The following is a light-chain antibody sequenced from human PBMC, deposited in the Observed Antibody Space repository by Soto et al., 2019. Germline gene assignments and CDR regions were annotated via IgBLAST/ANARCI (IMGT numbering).Light chain of an antibody. CDR1: QSFRGL. CDR2: DAY. J-gene: IGKJ4*02. Sequence: EVVLTQSPVTLSLSPGERATLSCRASQSFRGLLAWYQQKPGQAPRLLIYDAYNRATGIPPRFSGSGSGTDFTLTISSLEPEDSAVYYCQQRHMGPITFG. CDR3: QQRHMGPIT. V-gene: IGKV3-11*01.